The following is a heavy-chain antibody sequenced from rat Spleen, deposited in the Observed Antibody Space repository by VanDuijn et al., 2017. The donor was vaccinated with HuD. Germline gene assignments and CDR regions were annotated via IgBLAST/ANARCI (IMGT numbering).Heavy chain of an antibody. CDR3: ARGWERFAY. Sequence: QVHLKESGPGLVQPSQTLSLTCTVSGFSLTSYTLSWVRQSPGKGLEWIGAISSGGTSYYNSVLNPRVSISRDISKSQVFLKMNSLQTEDTAMYFCARGWERFAYWGQGTLVTVSS. CDR2: ISSGGTS. V-gene: IGHV2-6*01. D-gene: IGHD5-1*01. J-gene: IGHJ3*01. CDR1: GFSLTSYT.